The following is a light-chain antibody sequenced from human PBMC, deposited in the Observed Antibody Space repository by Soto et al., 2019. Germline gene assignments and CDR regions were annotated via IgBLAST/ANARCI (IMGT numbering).Light chain of an antibody. V-gene: IGKV4-1*01. CDR2: WAS. CDR1: QSVLYSSNNKNY. Sequence: DIVMTQSPDSLAVSLGERATINCKSSQSVLYSSNNKNYFAWYQQKPGQPPKLLIYWASTRESGVPDRFSGSGSGTDLTLTISSLQAEDVAVYYCQQYYSTPQTFGPGTKGDIK. J-gene: IGKJ3*01. CDR3: QQYYSTPQT.